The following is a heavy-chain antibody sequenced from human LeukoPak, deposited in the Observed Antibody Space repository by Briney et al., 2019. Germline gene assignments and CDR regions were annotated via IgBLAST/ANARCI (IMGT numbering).Heavy chain of an antibody. CDR3: VRVYCSTTSCYGVDS. D-gene: IGHD2-2*01. V-gene: IGHV3-48*03. CDR2: VSSSATTI. CDR1: GFIFKNYE. J-gene: IGHJ4*02. Sequence: PGGSLRLSCAAFGFIFKNYEMNWVRQAPGGGLEWVSSVSSSATTIYYTDSVKGRFTISRDNAKNSLFLQMNSLRVEDTAVYYCVRVYCSTTSCYGVDSWGQGTLVTVSS.